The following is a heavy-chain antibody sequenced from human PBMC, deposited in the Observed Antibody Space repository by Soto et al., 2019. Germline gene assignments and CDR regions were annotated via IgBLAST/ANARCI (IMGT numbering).Heavy chain of an antibody. Sequence: GGSLRLSCAASGFTFSSYWMHWVRQAPGKGLVWVSRINSDGSSTSYADSVKGRFTISRDNAKNTLYLQMNSLRAEDTAVYYCARVPIRESAFDIWGQGTMVTVSS. D-gene: IGHD3-3*01. CDR1: GFTFSSYW. J-gene: IGHJ3*02. CDR2: INSDGSST. V-gene: IGHV3-74*01. CDR3: ARVPIRESAFDI.